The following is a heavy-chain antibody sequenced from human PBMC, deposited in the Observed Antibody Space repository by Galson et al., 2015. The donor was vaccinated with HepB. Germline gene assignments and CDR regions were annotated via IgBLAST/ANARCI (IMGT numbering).Heavy chain of an antibody. Sequence: LSLTCTVSGGSISSGGYYWSWIRQHPGKGLEWIGYIYYSGSTYYNPSLKSRVTISVDTSKNQFSLKLSSVTAADTAVYYCASSPPGGWYLRSSYYFDYWGQGTLVTASS. CDR3: ASSPPGGWYLRSSYYFDY. CDR2: IYYSGST. J-gene: IGHJ4*02. CDR1: GGSISSGGYY. D-gene: IGHD6-19*01. V-gene: IGHV4-31*03.